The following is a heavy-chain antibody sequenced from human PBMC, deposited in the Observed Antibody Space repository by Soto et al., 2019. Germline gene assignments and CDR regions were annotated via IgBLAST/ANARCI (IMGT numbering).Heavy chain of an antibody. V-gene: IGHV4-34*01. CDR3: ARGRLRFLEWLLEGGYFDY. CDR1: GGSFSGYY. CDR2: INHSGST. Sequence: ETLSLTCAVYGGSFSGYYRSWIRQPPGKGLEWIGEINHSGSTNYNPSLKSRVTISVDTSKNQFSLKLSSVTAADTAVYYCARGRLRFLEWLLEGGYFDYWGQGTLVTVSS. D-gene: IGHD3-3*01. J-gene: IGHJ4*02.